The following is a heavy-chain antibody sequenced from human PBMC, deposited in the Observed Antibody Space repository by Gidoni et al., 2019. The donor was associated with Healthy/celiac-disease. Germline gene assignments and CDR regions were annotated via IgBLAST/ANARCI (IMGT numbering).Heavy chain of an antibody. J-gene: IGHJ6*02. D-gene: IGHD6-19*01. CDR2: IYYSGST. V-gene: IGHV4-39*01. CDR1: GGSISSISYY. CDR3: ARLAGGWNYYYYYGMDV. Sequence: QLQLQESGPGLVKPSETLSLTCTVSGGSISSISYYWGWIRQPPGKGLEWIGSIYYSGSTYYNPSLKSRVTISVDTSKNQFSLKLSSVTAADTAVYYCARLAGGWNYYYYYGMDVWGQGTTVTVSS.